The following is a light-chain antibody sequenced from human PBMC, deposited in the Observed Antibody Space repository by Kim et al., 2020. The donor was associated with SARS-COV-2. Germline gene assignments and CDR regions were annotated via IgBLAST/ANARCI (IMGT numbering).Light chain of an antibody. Sequence: GDRVTITCRASQGISSYLAWYQQKPGKAPKLLIYAASTLQSGVPSRFSGSGSGTDFTLTISSLQPEDFATYYCQQLNSYPPWTFGQGTKLE. V-gene: IGKV1-9*01. CDR2: AAS. J-gene: IGKJ2*02. CDR3: QQLNSYPPWT. CDR1: QGISSY.